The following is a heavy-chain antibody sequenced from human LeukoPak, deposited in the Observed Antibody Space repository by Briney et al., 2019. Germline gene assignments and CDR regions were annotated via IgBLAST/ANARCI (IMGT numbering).Heavy chain of an antibody. CDR3: ARDRGYGDDEAY. Sequence: GASVKVSCKPSGYTFTSSGISWVRQAPGQGLEWMGWISAYNGNTNYAQKLQGRVTMTPDTSPSTVYIGLRSLRSDDTAVYYCARDRGYGDDEAYWGQGTLVTVSS. CDR2: ISAYNGNT. D-gene: IGHD4-17*01. J-gene: IGHJ4*02. V-gene: IGHV1-18*01. CDR1: GYTFTSSG.